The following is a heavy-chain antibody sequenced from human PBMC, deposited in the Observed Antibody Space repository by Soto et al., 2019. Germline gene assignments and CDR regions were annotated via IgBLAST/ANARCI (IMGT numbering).Heavy chain of an antibody. CDR1: GGSISSDY. CDR2: IQGSGNT. Sequence: SETLSLTCSVSGGSISSDYWSWIRQPAGKGLEWIGRIQGSGNTNYNPSLKSRVTMSGDTSKNQFSLKLSSVTAADTAVYYCARSGGSFNFDYWGQGTLVTVSS. J-gene: IGHJ4*02. CDR3: ARSGGSFNFDY. D-gene: IGHD1-26*01. V-gene: IGHV4-4*07.